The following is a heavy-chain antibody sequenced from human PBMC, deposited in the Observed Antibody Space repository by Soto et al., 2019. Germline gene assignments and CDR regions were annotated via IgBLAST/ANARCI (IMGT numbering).Heavy chain of an antibody. CDR2: IIPILGIA. CDR3: ARHGEVADPFDY. Sequence: SVKVSCKASGGTFSSYTISWVRQAPGQGLEWMGRIIPILGIANYAQKFQGRVTITADKSTSTAYMELSSLKSEDTAVYYCARHGEVADPFDYWGQGTLVTVSS. V-gene: IGHV1-69*02. CDR1: GGTFSSYT. D-gene: IGHD6-19*01. J-gene: IGHJ4*02.